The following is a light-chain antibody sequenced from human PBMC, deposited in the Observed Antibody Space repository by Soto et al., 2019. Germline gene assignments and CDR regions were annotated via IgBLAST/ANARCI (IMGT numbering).Light chain of an antibody. V-gene: IGLV2-14*01. CDR3: SSYSINNSYV. J-gene: IGLJ1*01. CDR2: AVS. Sequence: QSVLTPPASLSGSPGQSTTISCTGTSSDVGATIFVSWHQQHPGKAPKLMIYAVSSRPSGVSYRLSGSKSGNTASLTISGLQAEDEADYYCSSYSINNSYVFGTGTKVTVL. CDR1: SSDVGATIF.